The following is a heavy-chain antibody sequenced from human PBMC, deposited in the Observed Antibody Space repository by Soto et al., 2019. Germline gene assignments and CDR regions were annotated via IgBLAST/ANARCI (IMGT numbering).Heavy chain of an antibody. Sequence: ETLSLTCTVSGGSISSYYWSWIRQPPGKGLEWIVYIYYSGSTNYNPSLKSRVTISVDTSKNQFSLKLSSVTAADTAVYYCASGGTTIFGVVIPFGMDVWGQGTTVTVSS. V-gene: IGHV4-59*01. CDR1: GGSISSYY. D-gene: IGHD3-3*01. CDR3: ASGGTTIFGVVIPFGMDV. J-gene: IGHJ6*02. CDR2: IYYSGST.